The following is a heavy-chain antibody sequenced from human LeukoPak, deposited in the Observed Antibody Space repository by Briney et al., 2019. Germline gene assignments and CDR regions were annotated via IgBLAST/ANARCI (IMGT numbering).Heavy chain of an antibody. CDR2: ISGGKDRT. CDR1: GFTFSSYA. J-gene: IGHJ5*02. Sequence: GGSLRLSCAASGFTFSSYAMYWVRQAPGKGLEWVSAISGGKDRTYYADSVKGRFTISRDNSRSTLYLQMNSLRAEDTAIYYCATKRGQGTQLNYNWFDLWGQGTLVTVSS. D-gene: IGHD1-1*01. V-gene: IGHV3-23*01. CDR3: ATKRGQGTQLNYNWFDL.